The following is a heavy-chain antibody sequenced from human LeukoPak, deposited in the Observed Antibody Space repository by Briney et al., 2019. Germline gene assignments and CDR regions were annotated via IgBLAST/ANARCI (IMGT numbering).Heavy chain of an antibody. Sequence: ASVKVSCKASGGTFSGNSISWVRQAPGQGLEWMGRFIPILNTTNYAQDFQGRVTLTPDKSTSTAYMELMSLGSEDTAVYYCARETRDSNWNSVAYLDHWGEGALVTVSS. CDR1: GGTFSGNS. CDR3: ARETRDSNWNSVAYLDH. J-gene: IGHJ4*02. V-gene: IGHV1-69*08. D-gene: IGHD1-7*01. CDR2: FIPILNTT.